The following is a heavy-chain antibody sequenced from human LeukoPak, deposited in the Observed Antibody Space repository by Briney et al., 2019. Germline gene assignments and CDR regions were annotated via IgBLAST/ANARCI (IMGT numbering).Heavy chain of an antibody. V-gene: IGHV1-69*04. CDR1: GGTFSSYA. D-gene: IGHD2-2*01. Sequence: SVKVSCKASGGTFSSYAISWVRQAPGQGLEWMGRIIPIFGIANYAQKFQGRVTITADKSTSTAYMELSSLRSEDTAVYYCARSGDIVVVPAAVREDYFDYWGQGTLVTVSS. CDR3: ARSGDIVVVPAAVREDYFDY. CDR2: IIPIFGIA. J-gene: IGHJ4*02.